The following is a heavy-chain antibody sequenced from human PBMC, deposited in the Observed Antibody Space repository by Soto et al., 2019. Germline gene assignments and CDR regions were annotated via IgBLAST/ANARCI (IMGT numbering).Heavy chain of an antibody. Sequence: EVQLVESGGGLVQPGGSLRLSCAASGFTFSGYSMFWVRQAPGKGLEYVSAINTNGVNTFYAKSVKGRFTISRDNSKNTRYLQMGSLRAEDMDVYYCARGRVEDSSGWATYFDYWGQGTLVTVSS. CDR2: INTNGVNT. CDR3: ARGRVEDSSGWATYFDY. J-gene: IGHJ4*02. CDR1: GFTFSGYS. D-gene: IGHD6-19*01. V-gene: IGHV3-64*01.